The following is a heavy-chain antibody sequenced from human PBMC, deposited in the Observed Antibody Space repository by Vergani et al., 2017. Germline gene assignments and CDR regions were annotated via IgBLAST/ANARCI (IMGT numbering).Heavy chain of an antibody. CDR2: ISYDGSKK. Sequence: QVQLVESGGGVVQPGGSLRLSCAASGFTFSSYAMHWVRQAPGKGLEWVAVISYDGSKKYYADSVKGRFTNSKDNSKNTLYLQMNSLRAEYTAVYYCAGAEHGKQYCSSTSCYDLSDYWGQGTLVTVSS. V-gene: IGHV3-30*14. D-gene: IGHD2-2*01. CDR1: GFTFSSYA. CDR3: AGAEHGKQYCSSTSCYDLSDY. J-gene: IGHJ4*02.